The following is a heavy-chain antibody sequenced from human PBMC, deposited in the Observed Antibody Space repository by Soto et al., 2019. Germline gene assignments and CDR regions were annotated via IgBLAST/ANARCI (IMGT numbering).Heavy chain of an antibody. CDR1: GYSFTSYW. CDR3: AREPRGAGTSDY. CDR2: IYPGDSDT. Sequence: PGESLKISCKGSGYSFTSYWVTWLRQMPGKGLEWMGIIYPGDSDTRYSPSFQGQVTISADKSISNAYLQWSSLKASDTAMYYCAREPRGAGTSDYWGQGTLVNVSS. D-gene: IGHD6-19*01. J-gene: IGHJ4*02. V-gene: IGHV5-51*01.